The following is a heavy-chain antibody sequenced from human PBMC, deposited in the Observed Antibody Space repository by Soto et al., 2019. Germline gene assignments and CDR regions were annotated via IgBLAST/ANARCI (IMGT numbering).Heavy chain of an antibody. Sequence: GGSLRLSCAASGFTFSSYAMSWVRQAPGKGLEWVSAISGSGGSTYYADSVKGRFTISRDNSKSTLYLQMNSLRAEDTAVYYCAKTIYYYDSSGDDYWGQGTLVTVSS. CDR2: ISGSGGST. CDR1: GFTFSSYA. J-gene: IGHJ4*02. V-gene: IGHV3-23*01. D-gene: IGHD3-22*01. CDR3: AKTIYYYDSSGDDY.